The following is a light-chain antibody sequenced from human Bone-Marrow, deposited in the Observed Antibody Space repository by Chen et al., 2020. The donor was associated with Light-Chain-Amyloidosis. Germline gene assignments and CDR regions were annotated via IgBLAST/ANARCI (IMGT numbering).Light chain of an antibody. Sequence: DIVMTQSPDSLAVSLGERATINCKYRESLLYRSNNKNYLGWYQQKPGQSPKLLMYWASTRESGVPDRFSGSGSGTDFTLTISSLQAEDVAVYYCQQYYSTPYTFGQGTKLEIQ. CDR3: QQYYSTPYT. CDR2: WAS. V-gene: IGKV4-1*01. CDR1: ESLLYRSNNKNY. J-gene: IGKJ2*01.